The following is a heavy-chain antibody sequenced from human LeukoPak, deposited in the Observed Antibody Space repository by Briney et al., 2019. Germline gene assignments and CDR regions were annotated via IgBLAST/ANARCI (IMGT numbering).Heavy chain of an antibody. V-gene: IGHV3-23*01. D-gene: IGHD2-15*01. Sequence: GGSLRLSCAGSGFNFSNYHMSWVRQAPGKGLERVASISASGGTTYYADSEKGRFTISRDNSKHTLFLQMNSLRAEDTAVYYCASRVPATHYFDYWGQGILVTVSS. J-gene: IGHJ4*02. CDR1: GFNFSNYH. CDR2: ISASGGTT. CDR3: ASRVPATHYFDY.